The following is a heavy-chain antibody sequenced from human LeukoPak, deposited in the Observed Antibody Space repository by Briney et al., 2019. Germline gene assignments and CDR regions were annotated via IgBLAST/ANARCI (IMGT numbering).Heavy chain of an antibody. CDR1: GGSISSYY. J-gene: IGHJ3*02. V-gene: IGHV4-59*01. Sequence: SETLSLTCTVSGGSISSYYWSWIRQPPGKGLEWIGYIYYSGSTNYNPSLKSRVTISVDTSKNQFSLKLSSVTAADTAVYYCARDKRYYDSSGYYYEAFDIWGQGTMVTVSS. CDR3: ARDKRYYDSSGYYYEAFDI. D-gene: IGHD3-22*01. CDR2: IYYSGST.